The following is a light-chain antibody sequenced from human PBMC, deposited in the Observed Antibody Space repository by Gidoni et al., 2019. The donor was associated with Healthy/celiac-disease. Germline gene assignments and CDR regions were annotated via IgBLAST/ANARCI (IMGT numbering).Light chain of an antibody. CDR3: QAWDSSTVV. CDR2: QDS. J-gene: IGLJ1*01. V-gene: IGLV3-1*01. CDR1: KLGDKY. Sequence: SYELTQPPSVSVSPGQTASITCPGDKLGDKYTCWYQQKPGQSPVLVIYQDSKRPSGIPARFSGSNSGNTATLTISGTQAMDEADYYCQAWDSSTVVFGTGTKVTVL.